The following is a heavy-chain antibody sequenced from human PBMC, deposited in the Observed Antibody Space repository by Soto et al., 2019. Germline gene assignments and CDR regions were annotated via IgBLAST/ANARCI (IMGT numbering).Heavy chain of an antibody. V-gene: IGHV1-8*01. Sequence: QVQLVQSGAEVKKPGASVKVSCKASGYTFTSDDVNWVRQATGQGLEWMGWMNPNSGNTGYAQKFQGRVTMTRNTSISTAYMELSSLRSEDTAVYYCARERSSGWYVDYWGQGTLVTVSS. CDR3: ARERSSGWYVDY. J-gene: IGHJ4*02. D-gene: IGHD6-19*01. CDR2: MNPNSGNT. CDR1: GYTFTSDD.